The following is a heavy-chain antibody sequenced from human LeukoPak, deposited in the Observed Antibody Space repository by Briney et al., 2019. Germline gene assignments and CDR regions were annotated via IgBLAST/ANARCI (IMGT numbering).Heavy chain of an antibody. Sequence: GGSLRLSCAASGFSFPDYAMHWVRQAPGKGLEWVSSISWNSGNIGYADSVKGRFTISRDNAKNSLYLQMNSLRAEDTALYYCAKAHDLPPDNWFDPWGQGTLVTVSS. CDR2: ISWNSGNI. CDR1: GFSFPDYA. V-gene: IGHV3-9*01. J-gene: IGHJ5*02. D-gene: IGHD1-1*01. CDR3: AKAHDLPPDNWFDP.